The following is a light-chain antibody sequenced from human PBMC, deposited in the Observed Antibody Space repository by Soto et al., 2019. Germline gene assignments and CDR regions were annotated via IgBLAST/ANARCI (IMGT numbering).Light chain of an antibody. Sequence: QSVLTQPPSVSGAPGQRVTISCTGSSSNIGAGYDVQWYQQLPGTAPKLFIYANNDRPSGVPDRFSGSKSGTSASLAITGLQAEDEADYYCQSYDSSLSGVVFGGGTQLTVL. CDR3: QSYDSSLSGVV. V-gene: IGLV1-40*01. CDR1: SSNIGAGYD. CDR2: ANN. J-gene: IGLJ2*01.